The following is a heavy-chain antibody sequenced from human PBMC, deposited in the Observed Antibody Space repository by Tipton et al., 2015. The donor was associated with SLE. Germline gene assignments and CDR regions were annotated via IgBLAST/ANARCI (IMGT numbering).Heavy chain of an antibody. CDR1: GGSIRTSSYY. D-gene: IGHD3-10*01. CDR3: ARRPAEYNTGGGVSYYFDS. Sequence: TLSLTCTVSGGSIRTSSYYWGWIRQPSGKGLEWIGAIYYSGGSYNNPTLTTLQNRVTISIDTSKNQFSLKVTSVTAADTAIYYCARRPAEYNTGGGVSYYFDSWGQGTLVAVSS. J-gene: IGHJ4*02. CDR2: IYYSGGS. V-gene: IGHV4-39*01.